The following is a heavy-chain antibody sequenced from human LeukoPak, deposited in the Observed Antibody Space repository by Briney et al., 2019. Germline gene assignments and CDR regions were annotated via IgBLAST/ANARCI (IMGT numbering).Heavy chain of an antibody. V-gene: IGHV3-23*01. CDR3: ATSSHY. CDR1: GFTFSNYA. CDR2: ISDSGDST. Sequence: GGSLRLSCATSGFTFSNYAMSWVRQAPGKGLEWVSAISDSGDSTYYADSVRGRFTISRDNSKNTLYLQMNSLRAEGTAVYYCATSSHYWGQGTLVTVSS. J-gene: IGHJ4*02.